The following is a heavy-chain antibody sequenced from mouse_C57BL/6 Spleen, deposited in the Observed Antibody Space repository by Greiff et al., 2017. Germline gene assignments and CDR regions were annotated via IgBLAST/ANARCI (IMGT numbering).Heavy chain of an antibody. Sequence: QVQLKESGPGLVAPSQSLSITCTVSGFSLTSYAISWVRQPPGKGLEWLGVIWTGGGTNYNSALNSRLSTCKDNSKSQAFLKKNSLQTDETARYYCARNNYDGSSNAMDYWGQGTSVTVAS. V-gene: IGHV2-9-1*01. CDR1: GFSLTSYA. CDR2: IWTGGGT. CDR3: ARNNYDGSSNAMDY. D-gene: IGHD1-1*01. J-gene: IGHJ4*01.